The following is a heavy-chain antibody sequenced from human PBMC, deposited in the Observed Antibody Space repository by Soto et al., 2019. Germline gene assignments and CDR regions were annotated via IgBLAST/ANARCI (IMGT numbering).Heavy chain of an antibody. Sequence: QVQLVESGGRVVQPGRSLRLSCAASGFTFNSNAMHWVRQAPGKGLEWVAVISFDGSDTFYGDSVKGRFTISRDNSENTLYLQMNSLRAEETAVYYCARDHDNRSWYGYLDYWGQGTLVTVSS. CDR3: ARDHDNRSWYGYLDY. V-gene: IGHV3-33*05. J-gene: IGHJ4*02. CDR2: ISFDGSDT. D-gene: IGHD6-13*01. CDR1: GFTFNSNA.